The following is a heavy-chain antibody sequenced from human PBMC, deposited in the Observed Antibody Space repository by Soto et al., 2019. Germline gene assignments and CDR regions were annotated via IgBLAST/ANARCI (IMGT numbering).Heavy chain of an antibody. Sequence: SGPTLVNPTQTLTLTCTFSGFSLSTGGVGVGWIRQPPGKALEWLALIYWDDDKRYSPSLKTRLTITKDTSKNQVVLTMTSMDPVDTATYFFAPWGVVECIGSSCYLYLNYWGQGTLVTSPQ. D-gene: IGHD2-15*01. CDR3: APWGVVECIGSSCYLYLNY. V-gene: IGHV2-5*02. J-gene: IGHJ4*02. CDR1: GFSLSTGGVG. CDR2: IYWDDDK.